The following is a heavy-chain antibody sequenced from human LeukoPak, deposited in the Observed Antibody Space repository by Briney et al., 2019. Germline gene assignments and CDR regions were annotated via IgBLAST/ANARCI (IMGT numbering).Heavy chain of an antibody. CDR1: GFTFSSYA. CDR2: ISYDGSNK. CDR3: AKSGIAAAQRGYFDY. J-gene: IGHJ4*02. Sequence: GGSLRLSCAASGFTFSSYAMHWVRQAPGKGLEWVAVISYDGSNKYYADSVKGRFTISRDNSKNTLYLQMNSLRAEDTAVYYCAKSGIAAAQRGYFDYWGQGTLVTVSS. V-gene: IGHV3-30-3*02. D-gene: IGHD6-13*01.